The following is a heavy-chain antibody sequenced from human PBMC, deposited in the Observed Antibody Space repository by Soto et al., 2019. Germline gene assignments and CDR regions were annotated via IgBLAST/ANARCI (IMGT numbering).Heavy chain of an antibody. J-gene: IGHJ6*03. CDR2: TYYRSKWYN. CDR1: GDSVSSNSAA. CDR3: ARGGMITFGGVIAQSYYYYYMDV. Sequence: SQTLSLTCAISGDSVSSNSAAWNWIRQSPSRGLEWLGRTYYRSKWYNDYAVSVKSRITINPDTSKNQFSLQLNSVTPEDTAVYYCARGGMITFGGVIAQSYYYYYMDVWGKGTTVTVSS. V-gene: IGHV6-1*01. D-gene: IGHD3-16*02.